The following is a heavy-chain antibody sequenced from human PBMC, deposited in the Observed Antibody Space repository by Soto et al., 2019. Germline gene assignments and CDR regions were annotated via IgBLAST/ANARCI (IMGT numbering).Heavy chain of an antibody. D-gene: IGHD5-12*01. CDR2: SSAYNGNT. CDR1: GFTITSYG. J-gene: IGHJ6*03. Sequence: ASVKVSCKASGFTITSYGISCVRQAPGHGVEWRGGSSAYNGNTNDGQKLQGRGTMTTDTSTSTAYMELRSLRSDDTAVYYCARDGSGYDYYYYYMDVWGKGTTVTVSS. V-gene: IGHV1-18*01. CDR3: ARDGSGYDYYYYYMDV.